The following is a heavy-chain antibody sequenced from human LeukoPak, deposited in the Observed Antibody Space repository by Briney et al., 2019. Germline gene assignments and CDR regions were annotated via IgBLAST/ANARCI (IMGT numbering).Heavy chain of an antibody. Sequence: ASVKVSCKASGYTFTDSYMQWVRQAPGQGLEWMGWINPNSGGTNYAQKFQGRVTMTSDTSISTAYMELSSLRSDDTAVYYCARSGLVGRNDYDSSGNDAFEIWGQGTMVTVSS. CDR2: INPNSGGT. D-gene: IGHD3-22*01. CDR1: GYTFTDSY. J-gene: IGHJ3*02. V-gene: IGHV1-2*02. CDR3: ARSGLVGRNDYDSSGNDAFEI.